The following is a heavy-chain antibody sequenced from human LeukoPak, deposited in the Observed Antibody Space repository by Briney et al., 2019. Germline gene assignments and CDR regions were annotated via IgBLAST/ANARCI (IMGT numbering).Heavy chain of an antibody. CDR3: ARELGSSWYQPPTRGTWWFDP. CDR2: ISAYNGNT. V-gene: IGHV1-18*04. CDR1: GYTFTGYY. Sequence: ASVKVSCKASGYTFTGYYIHWVRQAPGQGLEWMGWISAYNGNTNYAQKLQGRVTMTTDTSTSTAYMELSSLRSEDTAVYYCARELGSSWYQPPTRGTWWFDPWGQGTLVTVSS. D-gene: IGHD6-13*01. J-gene: IGHJ5*02.